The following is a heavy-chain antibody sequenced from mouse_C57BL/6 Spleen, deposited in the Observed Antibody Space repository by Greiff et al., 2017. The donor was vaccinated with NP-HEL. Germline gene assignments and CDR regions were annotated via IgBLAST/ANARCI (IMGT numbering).Heavy chain of an antibody. V-gene: IGHV1-59*01. D-gene: IGHD2-3*01. CDR1: GYTFTSYW. J-gene: IGHJ2*01. Sequence: QVQLQQPGAELVRPGTSVKLSCKASGYTFTSYWMHWVKQRPGQGLEWIGVIDPSDSYTNYNQKFKGKATLTVDTSSSTAYMQLRSLTSEDSAVYYGARSGDGYYDYWGQGTTLTVSS. CDR3: ARSGDGYYDY. CDR2: IDPSDSYT.